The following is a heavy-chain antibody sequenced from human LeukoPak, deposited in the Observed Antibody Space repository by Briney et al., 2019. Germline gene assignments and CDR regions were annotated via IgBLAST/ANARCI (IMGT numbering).Heavy chain of an antibody. CDR1: GYSFTSYW. J-gene: IGHJ4*02. CDR3: ASQPGYCSSTSCYEHY. V-gene: IGHV5-10-1*01. D-gene: IGHD2-2*03. Sequence: PGESLRISCKGSGYSFTSYWISWVRQMPGKGLEWMGRIDPSDSYTNYSPSFQGHVTISADKSISTAYLQWSSLKASDTAMYYCASQPGYCSSTSCYEHYWGQGTLVTVSS. CDR2: IDPSDSYT.